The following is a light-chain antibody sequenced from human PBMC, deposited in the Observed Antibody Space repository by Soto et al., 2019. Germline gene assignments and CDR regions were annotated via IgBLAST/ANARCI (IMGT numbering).Light chain of an antibody. Sequence: DIQMTQSPSTLSASIGDRVTITCRASQTINNWLAWYQQKPGKAPNLLIYHASNLETGVPSRLSGSAFGTEFTPAIGSLQPDDFATYYCQHYNSYPWTFGHGTKVEIK. CDR1: QTINNW. J-gene: IGKJ1*01. V-gene: IGKV1-5*01. CDR3: QHYNSYPWT. CDR2: HAS.